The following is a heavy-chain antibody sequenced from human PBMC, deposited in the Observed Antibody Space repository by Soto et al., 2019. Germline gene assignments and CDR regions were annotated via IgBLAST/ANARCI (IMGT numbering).Heavy chain of an antibody. CDR2: INPNSGGT. V-gene: IGHV1-2*02. CDR1: GYTLTGYY. D-gene: IGHD3-22*01. CDR3: ARVTYYYDSPAVYQARAEYFQQ. Sequence: SVKLSGTASGYTLTGYYMAWVRQAPGQGLEWMGWINPNSGGTNYAQKFQCRVTMTRDTSVSTAYMELSRLRSDDTAVYYWARVTYYYDSPAVYQARAEYFQQWGRGTMVTVSS. J-gene: IGHJ1*01.